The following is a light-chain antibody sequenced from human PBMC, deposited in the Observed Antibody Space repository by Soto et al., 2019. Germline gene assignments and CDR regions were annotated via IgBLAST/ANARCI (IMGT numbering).Light chain of an antibody. CDR2: TAS. J-gene: IGKJ1*01. Sequence: ACQSISSHLNWYQQKPGKAPNLLMYTASNLQSGVPSRFSGSGSGTDFTLTITSLQSEDFATYYFQQCYSRRWTFGHGTKADIK. CDR3: QQCYSRRWT. V-gene: IGKV1-39*01. CDR1: QSISSH.